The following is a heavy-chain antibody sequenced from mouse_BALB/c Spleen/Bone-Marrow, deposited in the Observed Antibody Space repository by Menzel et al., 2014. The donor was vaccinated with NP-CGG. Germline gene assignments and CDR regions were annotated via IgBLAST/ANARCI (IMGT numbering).Heavy chain of an antibody. J-gene: IGHJ2*01. D-gene: IGHD6-5*01. CDR1: GYTFXSYW. CDR3: TRSYANYFDY. V-gene: IGHV1-69*01. CDR2: IYPSDSYT. Sequence: VQLQQSGAELVMPGASLKLSCKASGYTFXSYWINWVKQRPGQGLEWIGNIYPSDSYTNYNQRFKDKATLTVDKSSSTAYMQLSSPTSEDSAVYYCTRSYANYFDYWGQGTTLTVSS.